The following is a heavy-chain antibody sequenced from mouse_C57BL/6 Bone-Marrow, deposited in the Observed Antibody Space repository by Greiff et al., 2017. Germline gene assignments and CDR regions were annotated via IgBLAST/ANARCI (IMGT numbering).Heavy chain of an antibody. J-gene: IGHJ2*01. CDR1: GFNIKDDY. CDR2: IDPENGDT. V-gene: IGHV14-4*01. Sequence: EVQRVESGAELVRPGASVKLSCTASGFNIKDDYMHWVKQRPEQGLEWIGWIDPENGDTEYASKFQGKATITADTSSNTAYLQLSSLTSEDTAVYYCTTSIYYGNPYYFDYWGRGTTLTVSS. CDR3: TTSIYYGNPYYFDY. D-gene: IGHD2-1*01.